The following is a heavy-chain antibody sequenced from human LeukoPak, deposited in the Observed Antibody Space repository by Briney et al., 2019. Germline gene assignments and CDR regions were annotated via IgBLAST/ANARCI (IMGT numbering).Heavy chain of an antibody. CDR2: INPSGGST. J-gene: IGHJ2*01. V-gene: IGHV1-46*03. Sequence: ASVKVSCKASGGTFSSYAINWVRQAPGQGLEWMGIINPSGGSTSYAQKFQGRVTMTRDTSTSTVYMELSSLRSEDTAVYYCARDRPGIGYFDLWGRGTLVTVSS. D-gene: IGHD1-14*01. CDR3: ARDRPGIGYFDL. CDR1: GGTFSSYA.